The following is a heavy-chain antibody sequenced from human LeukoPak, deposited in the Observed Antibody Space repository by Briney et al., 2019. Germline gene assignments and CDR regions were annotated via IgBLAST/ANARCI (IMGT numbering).Heavy chain of an antibody. V-gene: IGHV3-23*01. D-gene: IGHD3-10*02. Sequence: GGTLRLSCAASGFTFSSYGMSWVRQAPGKGLEWVSAISGSGGSAYYADSVKGRFTISRDNAKNSLYLQMNSLRAEDTAVYYCAELGITMIGGVWGKGTTVTISS. CDR2: ISGSGGSA. CDR3: AELGITMIGGV. CDR1: GFTFSSYG. J-gene: IGHJ6*04.